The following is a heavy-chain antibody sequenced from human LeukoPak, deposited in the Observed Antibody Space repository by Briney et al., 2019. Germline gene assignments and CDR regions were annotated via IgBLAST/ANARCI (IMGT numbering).Heavy chain of an antibody. CDR3: ARGGYSYGYDFDY. D-gene: IGHD5-18*01. CDR2: INPNSGGK. J-gene: IGHJ4*02. Sequence: GASVKVSCKASGYTFTGYYMNWVRQAPGQGLEWMAWINPNSGGKNYAQYVQGRFTMSRDTSISTAYMQLRRLRPDATAVYYCARGGYSYGYDFDYWGQGTLVSVSS. V-gene: IGHV1-2*02. CDR1: GYTFTGYY.